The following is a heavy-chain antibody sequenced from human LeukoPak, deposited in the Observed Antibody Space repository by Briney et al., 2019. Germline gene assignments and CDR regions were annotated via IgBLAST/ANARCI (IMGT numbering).Heavy chain of an antibody. CDR1: GFTFDDYA. D-gene: IGHD1-26*01. J-gene: IGHJ4*02. CDR2: ISWNSGSI. Sequence: GGSLRLSCAASGFTFDDYAMHWVRQAPGKGLEWVSGISWNSGSIGYADSVKGRFTISRDNAKNSLYLQMNSLRAEDMALYYCAKRVQGYFRFEFDYWGQGTLVTVSS. CDR3: AKRVQGYFRFEFDY. V-gene: IGHV3-9*03.